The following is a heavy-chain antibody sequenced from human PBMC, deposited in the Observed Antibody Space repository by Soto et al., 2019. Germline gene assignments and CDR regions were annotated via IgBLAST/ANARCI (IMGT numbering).Heavy chain of an antibody. CDR3: YVVVVVAATDY. CDR2: ISSSSSYI. J-gene: IGHJ4*02. Sequence: GGSLRLSCAASGFTFSSYSMNWVRQAPGKGLEWVSSISSSSSYIYYADSVKGRFTTSRDNAKNSLYLQMNSLRAEDTAVYYCYVVVVVAATDYWGQGTLVTVSS. CDR1: GFTFSSYS. D-gene: IGHD2-15*01. V-gene: IGHV3-21*01.